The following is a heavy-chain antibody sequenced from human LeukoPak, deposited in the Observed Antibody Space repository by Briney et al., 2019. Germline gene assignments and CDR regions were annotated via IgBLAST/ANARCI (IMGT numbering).Heavy chain of an antibody. Sequence: SETLSLTCAVYGGSFSGYYWSWIRQPPGKGLEWMGEINHSGSTNYNPPLKSRVTISVDTSPKQPSLKLSCVTAPDTAVYYCARGGYYYDSSGYIKHWGQGTLVTVSS. V-gene: IGHV4-34*01. CDR1: GGSFSGYY. CDR2: INHSGST. CDR3: ARGGYYYDSSGYIKH. D-gene: IGHD3-22*01. J-gene: IGHJ4*02.